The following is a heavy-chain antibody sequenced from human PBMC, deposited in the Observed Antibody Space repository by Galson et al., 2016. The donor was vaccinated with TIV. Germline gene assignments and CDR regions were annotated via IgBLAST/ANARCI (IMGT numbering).Heavy chain of an antibody. Sequence: SVKVSCKASGYSFSRHALNWVRQAPGQGLEWMGWINPNNGDANYGQKFQGRVTMTSDTSISTAYMELSSLRSDDTAVYYCARGPAENYWGQGTLVTVSS. CDR3: ARGPAENY. V-gene: IGHV1-2*02. J-gene: IGHJ4*02. CDR2: INPNNGDA. CDR1: GYSFSRHA.